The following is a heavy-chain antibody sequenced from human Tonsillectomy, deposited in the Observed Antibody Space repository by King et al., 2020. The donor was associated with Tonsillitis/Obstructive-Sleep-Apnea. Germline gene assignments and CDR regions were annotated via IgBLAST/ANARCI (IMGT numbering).Heavy chain of an antibody. CDR1: GFTFSGSA. D-gene: IGHD1-26*01. Sequence: VQLVESGGGLVQPGGSLKLSCAASGFTFSGSAMHWVRQASGKGLEWVGRIRSKANSYATAYAASAKGRFTISRDDSHNTAYLQMNSLKTEDTAVNYYTRWELRSYFDYWGQGTLVTVSS. CDR2: IRSKANSYAT. J-gene: IGHJ4*02. CDR3: TRWELRSYFDY. V-gene: IGHV3-73*01.